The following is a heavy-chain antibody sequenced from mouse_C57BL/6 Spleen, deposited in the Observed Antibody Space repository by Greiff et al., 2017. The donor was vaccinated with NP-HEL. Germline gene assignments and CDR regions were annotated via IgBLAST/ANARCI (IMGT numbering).Heavy chain of an antibody. CDR2: INPNNGGT. CDR1: GYTFTDYY. V-gene: IGHV1-26*01. Sequence: EVQLQQSGPELVKPGASVKISCKASGYTFTDYYMNWVKQSHGKSLEWIGDINPNNGGTSYNQKFKGKATLTVDKSSSTAYMELRSLTSEDSAVYYGARRADLVDYWGQGTTLTVSS. D-gene: IGHD3-1*01. J-gene: IGHJ2*01. CDR3: ARRADLVDY.